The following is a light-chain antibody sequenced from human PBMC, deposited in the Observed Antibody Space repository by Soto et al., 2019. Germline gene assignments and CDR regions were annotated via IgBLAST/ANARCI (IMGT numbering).Light chain of an antibody. J-gene: IGKJ1*01. CDR1: QTISSW. V-gene: IGKV1-5*03. CDR2: KAS. Sequence: DIQMTHSPSTLSGSVGSRFSITCRASQTISSWLAWYQKKQGKAPKLLIYKASTLKSGVPSRLRGSGYGTEFTITISSLQTDDFATYYCQHYNSSSEAFGQGTKVDIK. CDR3: QHYNSSSEA.